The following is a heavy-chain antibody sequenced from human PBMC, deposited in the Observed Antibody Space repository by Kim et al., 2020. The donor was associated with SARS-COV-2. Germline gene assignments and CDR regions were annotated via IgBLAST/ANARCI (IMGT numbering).Heavy chain of an antibody. D-gene: IGHD3-16*02. J-gene: IGHJ3*02. Sequence: TTSAQKLQGRVTMTTDTSTSTAYMELRSLRSDDTAVYYCARLVIGRAFDIWGQGTMVTVSS. CDR2: T. V-gene: IGHV1-18*01. CDR3: ARLVIGRAFDI.